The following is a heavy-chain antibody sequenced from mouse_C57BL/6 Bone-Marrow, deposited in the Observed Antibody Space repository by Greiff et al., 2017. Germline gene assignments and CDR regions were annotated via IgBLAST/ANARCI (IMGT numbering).Heavy chain of an antibody. Sequence: VKLVESGAELARPGASVKLSCKASGYTFTSYGISWVKQRTGQGLEWIGEIYPRSGNTYYNEKFKGKATLTADKSSSTAYMELRSLTSEDSAVYFCARRDYYGLFAYWGQGTLVTVSA. J-gene: IGHJ3*01. CDR1: GYTFTSYG. CDR2: IYPRSGNT. D-gene: IGHD1-1*01. V-gene: IGHV1-81*01. CDR3: ARRDYYGLFAY.